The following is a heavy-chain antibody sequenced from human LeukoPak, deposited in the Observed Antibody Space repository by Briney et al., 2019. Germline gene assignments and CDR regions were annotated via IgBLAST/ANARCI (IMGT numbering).Heavy chain of an antibody. CDR3: ATGYPIVAAFDY. Sequence: ASVKVSCKVSGYTLTELSMHWVRQAPGKGLEWMGGFDPEDGETIYAKKFQGRVTMIEDTSTDTAYMEVSSLRSEDTAVYYCATGYPIVAAFDYWGQGTLVTVPS. J-gene: IGHJ4*02. CDR1: GYTLTELS. D-gene: IGHD6-13*01. CDR2: FDPEDGET. V-gene: IGHV1-24*01.